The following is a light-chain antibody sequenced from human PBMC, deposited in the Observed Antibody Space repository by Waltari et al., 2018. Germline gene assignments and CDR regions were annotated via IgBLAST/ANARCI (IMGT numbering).Light chain of an antibody. CDR1: PSLLHSNGYTY. CDR3: EQTLPTPPT. CDR2: LVS. V-gene: IGKV2-28*01. Sequence: DIVMTQTPLPLSVTPGEPASISCRSSPSLLHSNGYTYLHWYLQKPGQSQQLLIYLVSNRSAEIPDRFSVSVSGTDFTLKISRVEAEDVGVYYCEQTLPTPPTFGGGTKVEIK. J-gene: IGKJ4*01.